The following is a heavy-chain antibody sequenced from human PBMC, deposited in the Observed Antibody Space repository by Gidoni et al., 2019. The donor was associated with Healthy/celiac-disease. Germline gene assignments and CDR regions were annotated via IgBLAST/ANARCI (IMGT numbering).Heavy chain of an antibody. CDR1: GFTFSSYA. J-gene: IGHJ6*02. CDR2: ISYDGSNK. D-gene: IGHD3-10*01. Sequence: QVQLVESGGGVVQPGRSLRLSCAASGFTFSSYAMHWARQAPGKGLEWGAVISYDGSNKYCADSVKGRFTISRDNSKNTLYLQMNSLRAEDTAVYYCARDIAVYYYGSGSSDVWGQGTTVTVSS. V-gene: IGHV3-30*01. CDR3: ARDIAVYYYGSGSSDV.